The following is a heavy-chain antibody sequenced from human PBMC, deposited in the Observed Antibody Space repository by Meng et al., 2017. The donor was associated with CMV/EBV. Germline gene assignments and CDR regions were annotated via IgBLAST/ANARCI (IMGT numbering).Heavy chain of an antibody. CDR3: ARGMSDFWSGYLDY. D-gene: IGHD3-3*01. J-gene: IGHJ4*02. CDR1: GGSVSSGSDSGGSFY. V-gene: IGHV4-61*01. CDR2: VYHSGTA. Sequence: SETLSLTCTVSGGSVSSGSDSGGSFYWSWIRQTPGKGLEWIGYVYHSGTANYNPSLKSRVTISVDTSKNQFSLKLSSVTAADTAVYYCARGMSDFWSGYLDYWGQGTLVTVSS.